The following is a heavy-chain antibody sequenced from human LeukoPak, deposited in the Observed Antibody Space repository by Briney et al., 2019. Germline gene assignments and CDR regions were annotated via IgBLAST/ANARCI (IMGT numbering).Heavy chain of an antibody. CDR3: ARGLWFGELFFWDFDY. CDR2: SSAHNGNT. D-gene: IGHD3-10*01. Sequence: ASVKVSCKASGYSFTSYGITWVRQAPGQGLEWMGWSSAHNGNTNYAQKVQGRVTMTTDTSTSTAYMELRSLRSDDTAVYYCARGLWFGELFFWDFDYWGQGTLVTVSS. CDR1: GYSFTSYG. V-gene: IGHV1-18*01. J-gene: IGHJ4*02.